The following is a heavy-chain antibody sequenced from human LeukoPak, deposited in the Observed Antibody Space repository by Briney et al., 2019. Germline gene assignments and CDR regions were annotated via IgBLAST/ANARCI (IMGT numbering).Heavy chain of an antibody. Sequence: GGSQRLSCTASGFTFSSYAMSWVRQAPGMGPEWVSAISGGGFATYYTDSVKGRFTISRDNSQNKMYLQMNNLRVEDTAMYYCAKDQRICGQGTLVTVSS. CDR2: ISGGGFAT. J-gene: IGHJ4*02. D-gene: IGHD6-25*01. CDR1: GFTFSSYA. V-gene: IGHV3-23*01. CDR3: AKDQRI.